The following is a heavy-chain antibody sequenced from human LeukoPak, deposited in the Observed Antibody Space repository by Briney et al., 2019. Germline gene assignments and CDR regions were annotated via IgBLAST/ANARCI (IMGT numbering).Heavy chain of an antibody. CDR1: GFTFSSYE. D-gene: IGHD1-1*01. CDR3: ARVKTGNWLSRGYYYMDV. V-gene: IGHV3-48*03. J-gene: IGHJ6*03. CDR2: ISSSGSTI. Sequence: GSLRLSCAASGFTFSSYEMNWVRQAPGKGLEWVSYISSSGSTIYYADSVKGRFTISRDNAKNSLYLQMNSLRAEDTAVYYCARVKTGNWLSRGYYYMDVWGKGTTVTVFS.